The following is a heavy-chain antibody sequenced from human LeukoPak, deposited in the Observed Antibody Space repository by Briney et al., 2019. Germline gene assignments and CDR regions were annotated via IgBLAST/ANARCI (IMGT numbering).Heavy chain of an antibody. Sequence: GGSLRLSCAASGFTFSNYSMNWVRQAPGKGLEWISYISSSSSIIYYADSVKGRFTISRDNAKNSLYLQMNSLRAEDTAVYYCARSRNSIKQLLWFGPAPDYWGQGTLVTVSS. CDR3: ARSRNSIKQLLWFGPAPDY. CDR2: ISSSSSII. D-gene: IGHD3-10*01. CDR1: GFTFSNYS. J-gene: IGHJ4*02. V-gene: IGHV3-48*01.